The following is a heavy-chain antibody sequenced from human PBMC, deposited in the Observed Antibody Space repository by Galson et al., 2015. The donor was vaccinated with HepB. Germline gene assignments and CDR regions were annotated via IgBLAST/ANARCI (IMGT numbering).Heavy chain of an antibody. D-gene: IGHD6-19*01. J-gene: IGHJ4*02. Sequence: SLRLSCAVSGFTFSNYWMNWVRQAPGKGLEWVANINSDGSTKYYADSMKGRFTISRDNTKNSLYLHMNSLRADDTAVYYCARAAYSSGCDYWGQGTLVTVSS. CDR3: ARAAYSSGCDY. CDR2: INSDGSTK. CDR1: GFTFSNYW. V-gene: IGHV3-7*03.